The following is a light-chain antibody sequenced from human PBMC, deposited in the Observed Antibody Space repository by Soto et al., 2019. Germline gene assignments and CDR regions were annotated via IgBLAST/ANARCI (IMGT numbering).Light chain of an antibody. CDR3: QQYNKWPTWT. CDR2: GAS. J-gene: IGKJ1*01. Sequence: EIVMTQSPATLSVSPGERATLSCRASQSVSSNLAWYQQKPGQAPRLLIYGASTRATGIPARFSGSGSGTEFTLTISSLQSEDSAVYHCQQYNKWPTWTFGQGTKVEIK. CDR1: QSVSSN. V-gene: IGKV3-15*01.